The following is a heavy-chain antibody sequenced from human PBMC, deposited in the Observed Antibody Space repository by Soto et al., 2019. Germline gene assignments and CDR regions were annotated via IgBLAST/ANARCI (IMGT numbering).Heavy chain of an antibody. J-gene: IGHJ6*03. CDR2: ISGNGGST. D-gene: IGHD2-15*01. Sequence: EVQLLESGGGLVQPGGSLRLSCAASGFTFSSYAMSWVRQAPGKGLEWVPAISGNGGSTYYADSVKGRFTITRDNSQKNTYQQMNSLRAEDTTVYYCAKDSGEQPASYLLHYYYNMDVWGKGTTVNVSS. CDR1: GFTFSSYA. V-gene: IGHV3-23*01. CDR3: AKDSGEQPASYLLHYYYNMDV.